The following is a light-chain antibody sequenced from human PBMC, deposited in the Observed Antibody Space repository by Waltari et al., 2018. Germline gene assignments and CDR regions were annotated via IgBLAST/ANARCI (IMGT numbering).Light chain of an antibody. V-gene: IGLV2-14*03. Sequence: QSALTQPASVSGSPGQSITISCTGTSRDVGRYDYVSWYQQHPGKGPKLMISDVSHRPSGVSDRVSGSTSGNTASLTISGLQAEDEADYYCSSCASASSRVFGTGTKVTVL. CDR1: SRDVGRYDY. CDR2: DVS. CDR3: SSCASASSRV. J-gene: IGLJ1*01.